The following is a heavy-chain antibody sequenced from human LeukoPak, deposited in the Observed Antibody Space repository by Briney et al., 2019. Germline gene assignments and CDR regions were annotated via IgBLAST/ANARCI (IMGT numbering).Heavy chain of an antibody. Sequence: SETLSLTCAVYGGSFSGYYWSWIRQPPGKGLEWIGEINHSGSTNYNPSLKSRVTISVDTSKNQFSLKLSSVTAADTAVYYCVRVSRDTAMVYLDYWGQGTLVTVSS. CDR1: GGSFSGYY. J-gene: IGHJ4*02. CDR3: VRVSRDTAMVYLDY. CDR2: INHSGST. D-gene: IGHD5-18*01. V-gene: IGHV4-34*01.